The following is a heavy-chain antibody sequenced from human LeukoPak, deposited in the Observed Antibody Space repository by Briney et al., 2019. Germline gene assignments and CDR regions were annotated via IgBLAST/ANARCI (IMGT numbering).Heavy chain of an antibody. J-gene: IGHJ4*02. CDR3: ARLPLALFSYFDY. CDR2: IYYSGST. D-gene: IGHD3-9*01. Sequence: TSETLSLTCTVSGGSISSSSYYWGWIRQPPGKGLEWIGSIYYSGSTYYNPSLKSRVTISVDTSKNQFSLKLSSVTAADTAVYYCARLPLALFSYFDYWGQGTLVTVSS. V-gene: IGHV4-39*01. CDR1: GGSISSSSYY.